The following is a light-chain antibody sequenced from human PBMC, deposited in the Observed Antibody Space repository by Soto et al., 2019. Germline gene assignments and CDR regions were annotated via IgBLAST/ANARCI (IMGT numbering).Light chain of an antibody. Sequence: EIVLTQSPATLSLSPGEGATLSCRASQSAGSYLAWYQQKPGQAPRLLIYDTSNRATGIPGRFSGSGSGTDLTLTISSLGPDDFAVYYCQQRSYSLTFGGGTKVDIK. CDR3: QQRSYSLT. CDR1: QSAGSY. V-gene: IGKV3-11*01. J-gene: IGKJ4*01. CDR2: DTS.